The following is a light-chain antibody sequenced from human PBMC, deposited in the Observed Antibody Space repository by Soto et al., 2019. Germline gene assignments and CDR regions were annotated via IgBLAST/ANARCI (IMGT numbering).Light chain of an antibody. CDR2: GAS. CDR1: QDISSF. Sequence: DIQMTQSPSSLSASVGHRVTITCQASQDISSFLTWFQQKPGKAPKVLIYGASNLQTGVPSRFSGRGSGTHFTLTINGLQPEDMATYYCQQYDNVPITFGQGTRLEI. J-gene: IGKJ5*01. V-gene: IGKV1-33*01. CDR3: QQYDNVPIT.